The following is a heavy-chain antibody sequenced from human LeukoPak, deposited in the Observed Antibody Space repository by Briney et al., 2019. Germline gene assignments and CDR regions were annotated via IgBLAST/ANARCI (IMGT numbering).Heavy chain of an antibody. CDR2: IIPIFGTA. Sequence: ASVKGSCKASGGTFSSYAISWVRQAPGQGLEWMGGIIPIFGTANYAQKFQGRVTITADESTSTAYMELSSLRAEDTAVYYCALGEPRSPFDYWGQGTLVTVSS. J-gene: IGHJ4*02. CDR3: ALGEPRSPFDY. CDR1: GGTFSSYA. V-gene: IGHV1-69*13. D-gene: IGHD1-26*01.